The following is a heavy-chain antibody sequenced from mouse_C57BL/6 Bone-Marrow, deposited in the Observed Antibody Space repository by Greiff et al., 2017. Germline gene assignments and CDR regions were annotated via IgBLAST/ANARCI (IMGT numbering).Heavy chain of an antibody. V-gene: IGHV1-69*01. D-gene: IGHD3-1*01. CDR2: LDPSDSYT. Sequence: QVQLQQPGAELVMPGASVKLSCKASGYTFTSYWMHWVKQRPGQGLEWIGELDPSDSYTNYNQKFKGKSTLTVDKSSSTAYMQLSSLTSKDSAVYYCDKSTGYPDYWGQGTTLTVSS. J-gene: IGHJ2*01. CDR1: GYTFTSYW. CDR3: DKSTGYPDY.